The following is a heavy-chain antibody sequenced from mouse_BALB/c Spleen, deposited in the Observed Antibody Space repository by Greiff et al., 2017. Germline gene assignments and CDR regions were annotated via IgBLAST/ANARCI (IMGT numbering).Heavy chain of an antibody. J-gene: IGHJ2*01. V-gene: IGHV7-3*02. D-gene: IGHD1-1*01. CDR1: GFTFTDYY. CDR2: IRNKANGYTT. Sequence: EVMLVESGGGLVKPGGSLKLSCATSGFTFTDYYMSWVRQPPGKALEWLGFIRNKANGYTTEYSASVKGRFTISRDNSQSILYLQMNTLRAEDSATYYCARDGSSYGYFDYWGQGTTLTVSS. CDR3: ARDGSSYGYFDY.